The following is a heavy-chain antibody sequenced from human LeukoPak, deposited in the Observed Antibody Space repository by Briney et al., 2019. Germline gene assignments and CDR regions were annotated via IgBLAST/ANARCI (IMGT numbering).Heavy chain of an antibody. D-gene: IGHD1-26*01. Sequence: GGSLRLSCAASGFTFSSYGMHWVRQAPGKGLEWVAFIRYDGSNKYYADSVKGRFTISRDNSKNTLYLQMDSLRAEDTAVYYCARGGSYLSAFDIWGQGTMVTVSS. CDR1: GFTFSSYG. CDR2: IRYDGSNK. V-gene: IGHV3-30*02. CDR3: ARGGSYLSAFDI. J-gene: IGHJ3*02.